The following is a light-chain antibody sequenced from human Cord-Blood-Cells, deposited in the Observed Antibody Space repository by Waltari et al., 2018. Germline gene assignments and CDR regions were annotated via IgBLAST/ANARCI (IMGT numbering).Light chain of an antibody. V-gene: IGKV3-20*01. CDR1: QSVSRSY. J-gene: IGKJ4*01. CDR2: GAS. Sequence: EIVLTQSPGTLSLSPGERATLSCRASQSVSRSYLAWYQQKPGQAPRLLIYGASSRATGIPDRFSGSGSGTDFTLNISRLEPEDFAVYYCQQYGSSPNTFGGGTKVEIK. CDR3: QQYGSSPNT.